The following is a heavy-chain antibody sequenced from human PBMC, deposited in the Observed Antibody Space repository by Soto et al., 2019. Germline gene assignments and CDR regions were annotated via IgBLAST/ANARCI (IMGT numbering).Heavy chain of an antibody. CDR2: IYWDDDK. V-gene: IGHV2-5*02. CDR3: AHRLLVWFGGMDAFDI. D-gene: IGHD3-10*01. CDR1: GFSLSTSGVG. Sequence: QITLKESGPRLVKPTQTLTLTCTFSGFSLSTSGVGVDWIRQPPGKALEWLALIYWDDDKRYSPSLKSRLTITKDTSKNQVVLTMTNMDPMDTATYYCAHRLLVWFGGMDAFDIWGQGTMVTVSS. J-gene: IGHJ3*02.